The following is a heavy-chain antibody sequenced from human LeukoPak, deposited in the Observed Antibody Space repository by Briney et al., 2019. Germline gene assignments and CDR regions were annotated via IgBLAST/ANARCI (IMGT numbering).Heavy chain of an antibody. D-gene: IGHD3-10*01. CDR1: GYTFTGYY. J-gene: IGHJ6*02. CDR3: AREGHYGSGGSYGMDV. Sequence: ASVKVSCKASGYTFTGYYMHWVRQAPGQGLEWMGWINPNSGGTNYAQKFQGRVTMTRDTSISTAYMELSRLRSDDTAVYYCAREGHYGSGGSYGMDVWGQGTTVTVSS. V-gene: IGHV1-2*02. CDR2: INPNSGGT.